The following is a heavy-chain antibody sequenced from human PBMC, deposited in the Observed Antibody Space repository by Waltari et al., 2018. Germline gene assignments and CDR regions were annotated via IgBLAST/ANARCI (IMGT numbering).Heavy chain of an antibody. Sequence: QVQLVESGGGVVQPGRSLRLSCAASGFTFSSYAMHWVRQAPGKGLEWVAVISYDGSNKYYADSVKGRFTISRDNSKNTLYLQMNSLRAEDTAVYYCARGESSGRPGWKFDPWGQGTLVTVSS. J-gene: IGHJ5*02. V-gene: IGHV3-30-3*01. D-gene: IGHD6-19*01. CDR3: ARGESSGRPGWKFDP. CDR1: GFTFSSYA. CDR2: ISYDGSNK.